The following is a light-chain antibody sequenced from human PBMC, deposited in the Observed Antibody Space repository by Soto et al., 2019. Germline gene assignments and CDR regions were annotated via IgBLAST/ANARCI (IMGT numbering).Light chain of an antibody. CDR3: SSYTSSSVV. Sequence: CALTQPASVSGSPGQSITISCTGTSSDVGGYNYVSWYQQHPGKAPKLMIYDVSNRPSGVSNRFSGSKSGNTASLTISGLQGEDEADYYCSSYTSSSVVFGGGTQLTVL. J-gene: IGLJ2*01. CDR1: SSDVGGYNY. V-gene: IGLV2-14*01. CDR2: DVS.